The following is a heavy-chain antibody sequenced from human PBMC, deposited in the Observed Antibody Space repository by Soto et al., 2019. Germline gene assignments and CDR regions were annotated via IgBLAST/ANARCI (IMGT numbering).Heavy chain of an antibody. V-gene: IGHV3-33*01. CDR3: ARGGVSGGVDP. Sequence: QVQLAESGGGVVQPGRSLRLSCAASGFTFSSYGMHWVRQAPDKGLEWVAVIRYDGSNKYDADSVKGRFTISRDNSKNTLYLQMNSLRAEDTAVYYCARGGVSGGVDPWGQGTLVTVSS. CDR2: IRYDGSNK. D-gene: IGHD6-13*01. CDR1: GFTFSSYG. J-gene: IGHJ5*02.